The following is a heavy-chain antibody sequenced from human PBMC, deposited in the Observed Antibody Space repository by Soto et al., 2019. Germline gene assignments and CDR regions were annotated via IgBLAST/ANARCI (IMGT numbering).Heavy chain of an antibody. CDR3: VGEVGFQLIY. CDR2: ITSSDVT. CDR1: GFTFSTHS. V-gene: IGHV3-48*01. Sequence: EVQLVESGGGLVQPGGSLRLSCAASGFTFSTHSMNWVRQAPGKGLEWISYITSSDVTMYADSVKCRFTISRDNAKNSLYLHMTSLRGEDTAVYFCVGEVGFQLIYWGQGTLVTVSS. J-gene: IGHJ4*02. D-gene: IGHD2-2*01.